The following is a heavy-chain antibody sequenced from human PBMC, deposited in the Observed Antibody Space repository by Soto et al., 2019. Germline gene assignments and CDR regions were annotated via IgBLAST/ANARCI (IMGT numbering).Heavy chain of an antibody. CDR2: ISSNSAYI. J-gene: IGHJ5*02. CDR1: VFTFRSFT. V-gene: IGHV3-21*01. D-gene: IGHD6-13*01. Sequence: PGGSMRLSCSASVFTFRSFTMNWVRQAPGKGLEWVSTISSNSAYIYYTDALRGRFTISRDNAKNSLHLQMNSLRAEDTAVYYCTREASRDSSARGWGDPWGPGHRVTLSS. CDR3: TREASRDSSARGWGDP.